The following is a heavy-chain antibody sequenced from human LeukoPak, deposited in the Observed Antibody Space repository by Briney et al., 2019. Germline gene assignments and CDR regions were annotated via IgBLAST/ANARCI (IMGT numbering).Heavy chain of an antibody. D-gene: IGHD3-16*01. CDR1: GFTFSSYW. J-gene: IGHJ4*02. Sequence: GGSLRLSCAASGFTFSSYWMHWVRQAPGKGLVWVSRINSDGSITNYADSVKGQFTISRDNAKNTLYLQMNSLRAEDTAVYYCAGGTYYHDYWGQGTLVTVSS. CDR3: AGGTYYHDY. V-gene: IGHV3-74*01. CDR2: INSDGSIT.